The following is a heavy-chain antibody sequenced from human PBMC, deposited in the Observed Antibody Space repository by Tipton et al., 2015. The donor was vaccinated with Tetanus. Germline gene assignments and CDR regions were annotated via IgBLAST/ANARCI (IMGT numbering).Heavy chain of an antibody. V-gene: IGHV4-39*01. CDR2: IYYSGST. J-gene: IGHJ4*02. Sequence: TLSLTCAVSGGSISSSSYYWGWIRQPPGKGLEWIGSIYYSGSTYYNPSLKSRVTMSVDTSKNQFSLSLSSVIAADTAVYYCARGVSRDWNGHYFDYWGQGALVTVSS. CDR1: GGSISSSSYY. D-gene: IGHD1-1*01. CDR3: ARGVSRDWNGHYFDY.